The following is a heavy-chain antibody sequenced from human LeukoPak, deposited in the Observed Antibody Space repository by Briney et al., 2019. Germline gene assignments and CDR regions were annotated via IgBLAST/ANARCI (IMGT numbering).Heavy chain of an antibody. V-gene: IGHV3-30*03. Sequence: PGGSLRLSCAASGFPFSDYGMYWVRQAPGKGLEWLAVISHDGNNKYYADSVKGRITISRDNSMNTLYLQMNSLRSEDTAVYYCAREVSSDSSGYYLRIFDYWGRGTLVAVSS. CDR3: AREVSSDSSGYYLRIFDY. CDR1: GFPFSDYG. J-gene: IGHJ4*02. CDR2: ISHDGNNK. D-gene: IGHD3-22*01.